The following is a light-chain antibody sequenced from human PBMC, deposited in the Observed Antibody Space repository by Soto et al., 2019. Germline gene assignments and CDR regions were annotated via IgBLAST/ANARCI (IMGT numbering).Light chain of an antibody. J-gene: IGKJ1*01. Sequence: DIQLTQSPSTLSASVGDRITITCRASQSIGTWLAWYQHRPGEGPTLLIHDASSLESGVPSRFSGSGSETEFSLTISSLEAGDSGTYHCQQYASYAPSTFGQGTKVEIK. CDR3: QQYASYAPST. CDR2: DAS. CDR1: QSIGTW. V-gene: IGKV1-5*01.